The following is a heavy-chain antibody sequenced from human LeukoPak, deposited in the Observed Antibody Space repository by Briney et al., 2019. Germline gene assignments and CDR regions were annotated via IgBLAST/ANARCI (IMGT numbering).Heavy chain of an antibody. J-gene: IGHJ4*02. CDR1: GFTFRKYW. V-gene: IGHV3-7*03. CDR3: AREVFFQFDN. CDR2: IAANGNDK. Sequence: GGSLTLSCAASGFTFRKYWMAWVRQAPGRGLEWVATIAANGNDKDYEDALQGRFTISRDNARNSPSLRIDSLRAEDTAQYYCAREVFFQFDNWGQGALVTVSS.